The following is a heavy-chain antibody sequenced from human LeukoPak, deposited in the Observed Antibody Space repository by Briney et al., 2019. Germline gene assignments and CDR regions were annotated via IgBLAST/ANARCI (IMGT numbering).Heavy chain of an antibody. V-gene: IGHV1-46*01. Sequence: ASVKVSCKASGYTFTSYYMHWVRQAPGQGLEWMGIINPSGGSTSYAQKFQGRVTMTRDTSTSTVYMELSSLRSEDTAVYYCARDAVYDFWSGYLGGWFDPWGQGTQVTVSS. CDR1: GYTFTSYY. CDR2: INPSGGST. CDR3: ARDAVYDFWSGYLGGWFDP. D-gene: IGHD3-3*01. J-gene: IGHJ5*02.